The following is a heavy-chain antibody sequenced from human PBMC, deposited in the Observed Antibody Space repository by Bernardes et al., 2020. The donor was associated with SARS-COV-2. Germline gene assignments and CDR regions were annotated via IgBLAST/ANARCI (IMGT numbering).Heavy chain of an antibody. Sequence: GGSLRLSCAASGFILSNYCMHWVRQVPGKGLVWVSRISDDGTTTTYADSVKGRFTISRDKAKNTLYLEMSSLRVEDTAVYYCGKRALAGSHWYFDLWGRGTLVTVSS. J-gene: IGHJ2*01. CDR3: GKRALAGSHWYFDL. V-gene: IGHV3-74*01. D-gene: IGHD6-19*01. CDR1: GFILSNYC. CDR2: ISDDGTTT.